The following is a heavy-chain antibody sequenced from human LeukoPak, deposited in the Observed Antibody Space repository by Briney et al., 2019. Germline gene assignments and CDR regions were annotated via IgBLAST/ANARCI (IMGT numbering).Heavy chain of an antibody. CDR2: ISGSGGST. CDR1: GFTLSSYA. V-gene: IGHV3-23*01. Sequence: SGGSLRLACAASGFTLSSYAMSSVRRAPGKGLEWVSAISGSGGSTYYADSVKGRFTISRDNSKNTLYLQMNSLRAEDTAVYYCAKDRGDYDILTGYSDYWGQGTLVTVSS. D-gene: IGHD3-9*01. J-gene: IGHJ4*02. CDR3: AKDRGDYDILTGYSDY.